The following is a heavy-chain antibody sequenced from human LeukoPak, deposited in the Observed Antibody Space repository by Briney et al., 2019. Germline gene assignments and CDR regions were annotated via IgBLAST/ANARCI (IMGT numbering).Heavy chain of an antibody. J-gene: IGHJ4*02. Sequence: SETLSLTCIVSGGFMRSASYYWDWIRQPPGKGLEWIGTIYYDGSTSHYTPSLKRRVTMFVDTANNHFSLNLSSVTAADTAVYYCAGQGGGVALDYWGQGMLVTVSS. CDR2: IYYDGST. V-gene: IGHV4-39*01. CDR3: AGQGGGVALDY. D-gene: IGHD2-8*01. CDR1: GGFMRSASYY.